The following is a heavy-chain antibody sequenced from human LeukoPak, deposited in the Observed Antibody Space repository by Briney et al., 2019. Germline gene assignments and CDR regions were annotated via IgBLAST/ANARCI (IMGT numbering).Heavy chain of an antibody. D-gene: IGHD4-11*01. J-gene: IGHJ5*02. Sequence: GALRLSCTASGFTFSSYGMHWVRQAPSRGLEWVAVIWNDGSNKYYADSVKGRFTISKDNSKNTVYLQMNSLRAEDTAVYYCARPFSNYGWFDPWGQGTLVTVSS. CDR3: ARPFSNYGWFDP. CDR1: GFTFSSYG. CDR2: IWNDGSNK. V-gene: IGHV3-33*03.